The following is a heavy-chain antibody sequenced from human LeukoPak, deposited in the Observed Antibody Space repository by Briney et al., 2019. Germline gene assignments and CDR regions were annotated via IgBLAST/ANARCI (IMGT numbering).Heavy chain of an antibody. J-gene: IGHJ5*02. Sequence: SETLSLTCTVSGGSISSNSYYWGWIRQPPGKGLEWIGSIYYSGSTYYNPSLKSRVTISVDTSNNQFSLKLSSVTAADTAVYYCARRLMVRGAMGFDPWGQGTLVTVSS. CDR3: ARRLMVRGAMGFDP. V-gene: IGHV4-39*01. D-gene: IGHD3-10*01. CDR2: IYYSGST. CDR1: GGSISSNSYY.